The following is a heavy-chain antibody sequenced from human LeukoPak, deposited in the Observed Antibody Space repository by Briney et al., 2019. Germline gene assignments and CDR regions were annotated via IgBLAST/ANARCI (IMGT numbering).Heavy chain of an antibody. V-gene: IGHV3-11*01. CDR3: ASHLGMTTVTRGPFDY. J-gene: IGHJ4*02. Sequence: GGSLRLSCAASGFTFSDYYMSWIRQAPGKGLEWVSYISSSGSTIYYADSVKGRFTISRDNAKNSLYLQMNSLRAEDTAVYYCASHLGMTTVTRGPFDYWGQGTLVTVSS. CDR2: ISSSGSTI. CDR1: GFTFSDYY. D-gene: IGHD4-11*01.